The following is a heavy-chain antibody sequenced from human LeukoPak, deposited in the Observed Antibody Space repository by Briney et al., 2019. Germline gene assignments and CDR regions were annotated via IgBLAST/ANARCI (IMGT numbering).Heavy chain of an antibody. CDR3: ARSTEFGELFFDY. V-gene: IGHV4-59*08. Sequence: PSETLSLTCTVSGGSISSYHWSWIRQPPGKGLQWIGFIYSSGSTYYNPSLKSRVTISVDTSKNQFSLKLSSVTAADTAVYYCARSTEFGELFFDYWGQGTLVTVSS. D-gene: IGHD3-10*01. CDR2: IYSSGST. J-gene: IGHJ4*02. CDR1: GGSISSYH.